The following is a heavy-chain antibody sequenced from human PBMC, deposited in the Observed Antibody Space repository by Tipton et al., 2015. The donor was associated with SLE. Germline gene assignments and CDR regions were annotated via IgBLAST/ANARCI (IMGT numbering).Heavy chain of an antibody. CDR2: IYYSGST. CDR3: ARDAGMDV. V-gene: IGHV4-59*01. CDR1: GGSISDYY. Sequence: TLSLTCTVSGGSISDYYWSWIRQSPGKGLEWIGYIYYSGSTNHNPSLKSRVTMSVDTSKNQFSLKLSSVTAADTAVYYCARDAGMDVWGQGITVTVSS. J-gene: IGHJ6*02.